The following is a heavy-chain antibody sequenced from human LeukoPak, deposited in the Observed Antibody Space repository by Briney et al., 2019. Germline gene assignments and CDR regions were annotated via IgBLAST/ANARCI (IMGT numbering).Heavy chain of an antibody. CDR2: ISTRGNA. CDR1: GGSISSFY. V-gene: IGHV4-4*07. D-gene: IGHD3-22*01. J-gene: IGHJ4*02. Sequence: SETLSLTCSVSGGSISSFYWSWVRQPAGKGLEWIGRISTRGNADYNPSLKSRVTLSVDTSKNQFSLKLSSVTAADTAMYYCASDSFYDSGGYLYYWGQGTLVTVSS. CDR3: ASDSFYDSGGYLYY.